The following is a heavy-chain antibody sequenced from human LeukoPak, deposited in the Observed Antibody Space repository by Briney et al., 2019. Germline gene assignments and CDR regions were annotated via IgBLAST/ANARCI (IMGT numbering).Heavy chain of an antibody. CDR3: ARGPVLLWFGEWQASRFDY. J-gene: IGHJ4*02. CDR2: IIPIFGTA. CDR1: GGTFSSYA. Sequence: ASVKVSCKASGGTFSSYAISWVRQAPGQGLEWMGGIIPIFGTANYAQKFQGRVTITADESTSTAYTELSSLRSEDTAVYYCARGPVLLWFGEWQASRFDYWGQGTLVTVSS. V-gene: IGHV1-69*13. D-gene: IGHD3-10*01.